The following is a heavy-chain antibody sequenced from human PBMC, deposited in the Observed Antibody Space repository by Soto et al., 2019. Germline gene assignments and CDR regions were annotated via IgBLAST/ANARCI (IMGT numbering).Heavy chain of an antibody. J-gene: IGHJ3*02. Sequence: ASVKVSCKASGYTFTSYGISWVRQAPGQGLEWMGWISAYNGNTNYAQKLQGRVTMTTDTSTSTAYMELRSLRSDDTAVYYCARDYGAPYYYGSGTPYRGAFDIWGQGTMVTVSS. CDR1: GYTFTSYG. CDR2: ISAYNGNT. D-gene: IGHD3-10*01. V-gene: IGHV1-18*01. CDR3: ARDYGAPYYYGSGTPYRGAFDI.